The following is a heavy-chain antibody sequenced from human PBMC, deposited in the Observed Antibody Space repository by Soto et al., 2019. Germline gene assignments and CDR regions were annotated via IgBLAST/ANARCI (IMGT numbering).Heavy chain of an antibody. CDR3: ARDNGYSHGHGMDV. CDR1: GFTFSSYT. Sequence: GGSLRLSCAASGFTFSSYTVHWVRQAPGKGLEWVALILYDGGNKYYADSVKGGFTISRDNSKNTLYLQMNSLRAEDTAVYYCARDNGYSHGHGMDVWGQGTTVTVSS. V-gene: IGHV3-30-3*01. CDR2: ILYDGGNK. D-gene: IGHD5-18*01. J-gene: IGHJ6*02.